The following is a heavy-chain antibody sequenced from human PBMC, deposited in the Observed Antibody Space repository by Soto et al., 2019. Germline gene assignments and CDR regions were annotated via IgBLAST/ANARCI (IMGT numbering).Heavy chain of an antibody. V-gene: IGHV3-33*01. CDR2: IWYDGSNK. CDR1: GFTFSSDG. CDR3: ARDQQWLVRFYFDF. J-gene: IGHJ4*02. D-gene: IGHD6-19*01. Sequence: QVQLVESGGGLVQPGNSLRLSCAASGFTFSSDGMHWVRQAPGKGLEWVAVIWYDGSNKYYADSVKGRFTISRDNSKNTLYLQMPSLRAEDTAVYYCARDQQWLVRFYFDFWGQGTLVTVSS.